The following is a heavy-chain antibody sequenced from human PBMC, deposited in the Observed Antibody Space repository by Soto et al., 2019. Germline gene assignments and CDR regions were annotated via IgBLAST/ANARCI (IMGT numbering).Heavy chain of an antibody. CDR3: ASPLIAARQVDY. D-gene: IGHD6-6*01. V-gene: IGHV3-30-3*01. CDR2: ISYDGSNK. Sequence: GGSLRLSCAASGFTFSSYAMHWVRQAPGKGLEWVAVISYDGSNKYYADSVKGRFTISRDNSKNTLYLQMNSLRAEDTAVYYCASPLIAARQVDYRGQGTLVTVSS. CDR1: GFTFSSYA. J-gene: IGHJ4*02.